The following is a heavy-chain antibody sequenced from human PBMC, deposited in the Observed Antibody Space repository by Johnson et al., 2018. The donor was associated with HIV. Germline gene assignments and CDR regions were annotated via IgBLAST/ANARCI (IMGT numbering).Heavy chain of an antibody. CDR2: MSSDGSNT. CDR1: EFTFSTYV. V-gene: IGHV3-30*18. J-gene: IGHJ3*01. Sequence: QVQLVESGGGAVQPGKSLRLSCAASEFTFSTYVMHWVRQAPGKGLEWVAVMSSDGSNTYYADSLKGRFTISRDNPKNTLYLQMNSLRAEDTAVYYCAKDQYGSSCDVGGQGTMVTVSS. D-gene: IGHD2-15*01. CDR3: AKDQYGSSCDV.